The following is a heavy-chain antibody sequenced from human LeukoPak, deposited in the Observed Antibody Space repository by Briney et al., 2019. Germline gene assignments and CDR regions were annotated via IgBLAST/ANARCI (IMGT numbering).Heavy chain of an antibody. J-gene: IGHJ4*02. Sequence: GASVKVSCKASGGTFSSYAISWARQAPGQGLEWMGGIIPIFGTANYAQKFQGRVTITADESTSTAYMELSSLRSEDTAVYYCAPRIGFAELLPTFWGQGTLVTVSS. CDR3: APRIGFAELLPTF. V-gene: IGHV1-69*13. CDR2: IIPIFGTA. D-gene: IGHD3-10*01. CDR1: GGTFSSYA.